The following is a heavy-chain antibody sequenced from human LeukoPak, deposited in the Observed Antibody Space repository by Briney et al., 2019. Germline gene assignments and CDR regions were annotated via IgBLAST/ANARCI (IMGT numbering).Heavy chain of an antibody. CDR1: GFTFSSYS. D-gene: IGHD2-15*01. Sequence: PGGSLRLSCAASGFTFSSYSMNWVRQARGRGLERVSSISSSSSYIYYADSVKGRFTISRDNAKNSLYLQMNSLRAEDTAVYYCARLYRVAATFDPWGQGTLVTVSS. J-gene: IGHJ5*02. V-gene: IGHV3-21*01. CDR2: ISSSSSYI. CDR3: ARLYRVAATFDP.